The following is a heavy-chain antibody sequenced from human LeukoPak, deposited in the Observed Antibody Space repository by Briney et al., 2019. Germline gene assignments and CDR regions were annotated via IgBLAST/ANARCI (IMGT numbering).Heavy chain of an antibody. CDR2: ISHTGST. V-gene: IGHV4-4*02. J-gene: IGHJ4*02. CDR3: ARGYYYGSGSYNRTTHFDY. Sequence: PSETLSLTCTVSGDSISSSNWWNWVRLPPGKGLDWIGEISHTGSTKYSPSLKDRVTISKDNSKNQFSLKLNSVTAADTAVYYCARGYYYGSGSYNRTTHFDYWGQGTLVTVSS. CDR1: GDSISSSNW. D-gene: IGHD3-10*01.